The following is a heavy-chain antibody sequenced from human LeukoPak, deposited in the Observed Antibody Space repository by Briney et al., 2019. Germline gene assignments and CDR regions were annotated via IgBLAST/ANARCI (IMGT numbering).Heavy chain of an antibody. CDR1: GGSISSHY. V-gene: IGHV4-59*11. D-gene: IGHD3-22*01. CDR2: IYYSGST. J-gene: IGHJ5*02. CDR3: ARGDYYDSSGYYFTRGFVP. Sequence: PSETLSLTCTVSGGSISSHYWSWIRQPPGKGLEWIGYIYYSGSTNSNPSLTSRVTISVDTSKNQFYLKLSSVTAADTAVYYCARGDYYDSSGYYFTRGFVPWGQGTLVTVSS.